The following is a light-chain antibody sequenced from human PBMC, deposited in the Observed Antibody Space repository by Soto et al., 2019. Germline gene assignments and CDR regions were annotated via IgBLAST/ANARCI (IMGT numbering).Light chain of an antibody. Sequence: EIVLTQSPGTLSLSPGERATLSCSASHTVRISYLSWYQQKHGQAPRLIIYGASSRATGIPDRVSGSGSVTDFTLTISRLEPEYFAVDYCQHYGPSPTFGQGTKVEIK. CDR3: QHYGPSPT. CDR1: HTVRISY. V-gene: IGKV3-20*01. J-gene: IGKJ1*01. CDR2: GAS.